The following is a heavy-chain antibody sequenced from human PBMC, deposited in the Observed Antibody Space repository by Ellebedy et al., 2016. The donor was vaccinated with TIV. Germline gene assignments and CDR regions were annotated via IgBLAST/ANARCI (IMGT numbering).Heavy chain of an antibody. CDR2: INAGNGNT. Sequence: ASVKVSCKASGYTFTSYAMHWVRQAPGQRLEWMGWINAGNGNTKYSQKFQGRVTITRDTSASTAYMELSSLRSEDTAVYYCARGRGVDYRDWFDPWGQGTLVTVSS. CDR3: ARGRGVDYRDWFDP. CDR1: GYTFTSYA. D-gene: IGHD4-11*01. J-gene: IGHJ5*02. V-gene: IGHV1-3*01.